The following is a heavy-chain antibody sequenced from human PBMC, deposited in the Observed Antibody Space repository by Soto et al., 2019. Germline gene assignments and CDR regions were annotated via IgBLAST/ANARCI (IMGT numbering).Heavy chain of an antibody. Sequence: SQTLSLTCAISGDSVSSNSPAWNWIRQSPSRGLEWLGRTYYRSKWYNDYAVVVKSRLTITPDTSKNQFSLQLNSVTPEDTAVYYCARAIGPMLLDVWGQGTIVTASS. CDR2: TYYRSKWYN. CDR3: ARAIGPMLLDV. J-gene: IGHJ3*01. CDR1: GDSVSSNSPA. V-gene: IGHV6-1*01. D-gene: IGHD2-8*01.